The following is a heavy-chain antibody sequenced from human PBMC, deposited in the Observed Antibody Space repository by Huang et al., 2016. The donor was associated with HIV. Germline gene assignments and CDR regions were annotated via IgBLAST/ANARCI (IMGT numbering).Heavy chain of an antibody. D-gene: IGHD6-13*01. CDR2: ISGDHGNT. V-gene: IGHV1-18*01. CDR1: DYSFTAYG. Sequence: QVQVVQSGGEVRKPGASVKVSCKPSDYSFTAYGIAWVRQAPGQGLEWMGWISGDHGNTEYTQKFQGRVSMTTDTSTSTAYLELRSLRSDDTALYYCVIGVSSWGIPEYWGQGTLVTVSS. CDR3: VIGVSSWGIPEY. J-gene: IGHJ4*02.